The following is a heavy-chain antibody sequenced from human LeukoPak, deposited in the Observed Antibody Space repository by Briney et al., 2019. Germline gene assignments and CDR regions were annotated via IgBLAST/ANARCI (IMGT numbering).Heavy chain of an antibody. D-gene: IGHD5-24*01. CDR2: IYYRGNT. V-gene: IGHV4-59*08. Sequence: SETLSLTCTVSGGSISTYYWSWIRQPPGKGLEWIGYIYYRGNTNYNPSLQSRVSISVDTSKNQFSLKLTSVTAADTAVYYCARVASDAYNYESCDIWGRGTMVTVSS. CDR1: GGSISTYY. J-gene: IGHJ2*01. CDR3: ARVASDAYNYESCDI.